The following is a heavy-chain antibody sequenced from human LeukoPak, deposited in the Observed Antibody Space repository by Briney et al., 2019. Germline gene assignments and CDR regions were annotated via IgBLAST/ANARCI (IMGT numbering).Heavy chain of an antibody. D-gene: IGHD3-10*01. CDR1: GGSISSGDYY. CDR3: ARSDRTYYYGSGIDY. J-gene: IGHJ4*02. V-gene: IGHV4-30-4*01. CDR2: IYYSGST. Sequence: SETLSLTCTVSGGSISSGDYYWSWIRQPPGKGLEWIGYIYYSGSTYYNPSLKSRVTISVDTSKNQFSLKLSSVTAADTAVYYCARSDRTYYYGSGIDYWGQGTLVTVSS.